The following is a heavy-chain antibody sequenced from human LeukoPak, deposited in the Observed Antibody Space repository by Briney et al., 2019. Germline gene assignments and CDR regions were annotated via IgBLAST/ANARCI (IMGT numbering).Heavy chain of an antibody. CDR1: GFTFSSYG. V-gene: IGHV3-30*02. J-gene: IGHJ3*02. D-gene: IGHD1-14*01. CDR3: AKLEVTAGAFDI. Sequence: PGRSLRLSCAASGFTFSSYGMHWVRQAPGKGLEWVAFIRYDGSNKYYADSVKGRFTISRDNSRNTLYLQMNSLRAEDTAVYYCAKLEVTAGAFDIWGQGTMVTVSS. CDR2: IRYDGSNK.